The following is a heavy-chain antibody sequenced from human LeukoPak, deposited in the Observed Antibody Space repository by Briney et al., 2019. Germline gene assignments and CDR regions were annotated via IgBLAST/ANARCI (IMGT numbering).Heavy chain of an antibody. D-gene: IGHD2-2*01. V-gene: IGHV1-2*02. CDR1: GYTFTGYY. CDR2: INPNSGGT. J-gene: IGHJ3*02. Sequence: ASVKVSCKASGYTFTGYYMHWVRQAPGQGLEWMGWINPNSGGTNYAQNLQGRVTMTTDTSTTTAYMELRSLRSDDTAVYYCARRYCSSATCYPDDAFDIWGQGTMVTVSS. CDR3: ARRYCSSATCYPDDAFDI.